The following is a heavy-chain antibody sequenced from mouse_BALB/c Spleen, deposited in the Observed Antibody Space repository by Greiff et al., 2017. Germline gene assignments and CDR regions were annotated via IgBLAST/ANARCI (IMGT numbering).Heavy chain of an antibody. CDR3: ARLGITGFSHFDY. CDR2: ISSGGSYT. CDR1: GFTFRSYA. V-gene: IGHV5-9-3*01. D-gene: IGHD2-4*01. J-gene: IGHJ2*01. Sequence: EVQRVESGGGLVKPGGSLKLSCAASGFTFRSYAMSWVRQTPEKRLEWVATISSGGSYTYYPDSVKGRFTISRDNAKNTLYLQMSSLRSEDTAMYYCARLGITGFSHFDYWGQGTTLTVSS.